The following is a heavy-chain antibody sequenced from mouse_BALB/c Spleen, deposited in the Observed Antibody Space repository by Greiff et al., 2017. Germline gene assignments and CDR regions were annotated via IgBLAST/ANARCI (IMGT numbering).Heavy chain of an antibody. CDR1: GFTFSSYA. V-gene: IGHV5-9-3*01. CDR3: ARHGDYYGSSLDY. CDR2: ISSGGSYT. Sequence: EVKLVESGGGLVKPGGSLKLSCAASGFTFSSYAMSWVRQTPEKRLEWVATISSGGSYTYYPDSVKGRFTISRDNAKNTLYLQMSSLRSEDTAMYYCARHGDYYGSSLDYWGQGTTLTVSS. D-gene: IGHD1-1*01. J-gene: IGHJ2*01.